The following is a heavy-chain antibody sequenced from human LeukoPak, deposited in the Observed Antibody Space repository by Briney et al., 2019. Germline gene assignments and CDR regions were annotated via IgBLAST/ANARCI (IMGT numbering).Heavy chain of an antibody. CDR1: GYTFTSYG. J-gene: IGHJ5*02. V-gene: IGHV1-18*01. CDR3: ARVASRVVPAAMGGNWFDP. CDR2: ISAYNGNT. D-gene: IGHD2-2*01. Sequence: ASVKVSCKASGYTFTSYGISWVRQAPGQGLEWMGWISAYNGNTNYAQKLQGRVTMTTDTSTSTAYMELRSLRSDDTAVYYCARVASRVVPAAMGGNWFDPWGQGTLVTVSS.